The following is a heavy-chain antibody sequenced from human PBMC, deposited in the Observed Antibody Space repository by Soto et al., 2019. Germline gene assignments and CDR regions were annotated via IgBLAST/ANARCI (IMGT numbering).Heavy chain of an antibody. CDR2: VYTGGHT. CDR3: ARVSGHMDV. Sequence: GGSLRLSCAASGFAVTSTYMNWVRQAPGRGLEWVSIVYTGGHTDYADSVRGRFTISRDNAKNTLYLQMNSLRAEDTAVYYCARVSGHMDVWGKGTTVTVSS. V-gene: IGHV3-66*01. CDR1: GFAVTSTY. D-gene: IGHD3-10*01. J-gene: IGHJ6*03.